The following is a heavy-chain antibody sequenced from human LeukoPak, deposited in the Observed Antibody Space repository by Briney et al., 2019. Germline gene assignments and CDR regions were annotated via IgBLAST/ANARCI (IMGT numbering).Heavy chain of an antibody. V-gene: IGHV3-7*05. CDR2: IKRDGSEK. CDR1: GXTFTYYW. CDR3: ARARDYGSGKPNAFDI. Sequence: GGSLRLSWAASGXTFTYYWMSWVRQSPGKGLEWVANIKRDGSEKYYVDSVKGRFTISRDNAESSLYLQMNSLRAEDTAVYYCARARDYGSGKPNAFDIWGQGTMVAVSS. D-gene: IGHD3-10*01. J-gene: IGHJ3*02.